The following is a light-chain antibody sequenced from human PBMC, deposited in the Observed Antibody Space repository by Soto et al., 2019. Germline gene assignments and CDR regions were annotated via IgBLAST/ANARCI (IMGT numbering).Light chain of an antibody. J-gene: IGLJ1*01. CDR1: SSDVGGDNF. Sequence: QSALTQSRSVSGSPVQSVTISCTGTSSDVGGDNFVSWFQQYPAKAPKLIIFGVTNRPSGVPDRFSGSKSGNTASLTISGLQPHDEADYYCCSYAGRYTHVFGTGPKLTVL. CDR3: CSYAGRYTHV. CDR2: GVT. V-gene: IGLV2-11*01.